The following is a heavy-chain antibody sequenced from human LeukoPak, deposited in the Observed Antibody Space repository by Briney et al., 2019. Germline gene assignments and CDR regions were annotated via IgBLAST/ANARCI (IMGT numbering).Heavy chain of an antibody. J-gene: IGHJ3*02. D-gene: IGHD1-26*01. CDR1: GGSISTYY. Sequence: SETLSLTCTVSGGSISTYYWSWIRQPPGKGLEWIGYIYYTGSTNYNPSLKSRVTISVDTSKNQLFLRLTSVTAADTAVYYCARSEVGATVPFRAFDIWGQGTMVTVSS. CDR2: IYYTGST. CDR3: ARSEVGATVPFRAFDI. V-gene: IGHV4-59*08.